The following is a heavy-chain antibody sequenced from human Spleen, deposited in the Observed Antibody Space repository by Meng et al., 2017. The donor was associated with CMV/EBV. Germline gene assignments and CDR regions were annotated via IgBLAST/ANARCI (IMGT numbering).Heavy chain of an antibody. D-gene: IGHD2-15*01. CDR2: IYYSGST. CDR1: GYSISSGYY. J-gene: IGHJ4*02. V-gene: IGHV4-61*01. CDR3: ARDFPYCSGSSCYSDYFDY. Sequence: SETLSLTCAVSGYSISSGYYWGWIRQSPGKGLEWIGYIYYSGSTNYNPSLKSRVTISVDTSKNQFSLKLSSVTAADTAVYYCARDFPYCSGSSCYSDYFDYWGQGTLVTVSS.